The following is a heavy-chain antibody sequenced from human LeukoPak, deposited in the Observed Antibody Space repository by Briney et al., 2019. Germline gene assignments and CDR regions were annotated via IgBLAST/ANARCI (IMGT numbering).Heavy chain of an antibody. Sequence: SVKVSCKASGGTFSSYAISWVRQAPGQGLEWVGGIIPIFGTANYAQKFQGRVTITTDESTSTAYMELSSLRSEDTAVYYCARTAVAGTLPYYFDYWGQGTLVTVSS. V-gene: IGHV1-69*05. CDR1: GGTFSSYA. CDR3: ARTAVAGTLPYYFDY. J-gene: IGHJ4*02. D-gene: IGHD6-19*01. CDR2: IIPIFGTA.